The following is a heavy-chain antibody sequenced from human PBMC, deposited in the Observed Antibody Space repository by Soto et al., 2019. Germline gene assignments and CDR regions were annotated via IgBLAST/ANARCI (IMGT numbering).Heavy chain of an antibody. J-gene: IGHJ3*02. D-gene: IGHD6-19*01. CDR3: ARGNSGAFDI. Sequence: QVQLVQSGAEVKKPGTSVKVSCKASGYTVTTYSMHWVRQAPGQRLEWMGWMNPLNGDTKYSQRFQGRLTIIRDTSASTAYMELSSLRSEDTAIYSCARGNSGAFDIWGQGTMVTVSS. CDR1: GYTVTTYS. CDR2: MNPLNGDT. V-gene: IGHV1-3*01.